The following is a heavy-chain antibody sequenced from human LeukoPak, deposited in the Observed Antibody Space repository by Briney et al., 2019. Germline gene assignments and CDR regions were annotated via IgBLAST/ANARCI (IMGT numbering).Heavy chain of an antibody. D-gene: IGHD2-2*01. CDR1: GFTFSDYY. V-gene: IGHV3-11*01. Sequence: GGSLRLSYAASGFTFSDYYMGWIRQAPGKGLEWVSYISSSGSTIYYADSVKGRFTISRDNAKNSLYLQMNSLRAEDTAVYYCARAGLGYCSSTSCYDLEDFDGYFDYWGQGTLVTVSS. CDR2: ISSSGSTI. J-gene: IGHJ4*02. CDR3: ARAGLGYCSSTSCYDLEDFDGYFDY.